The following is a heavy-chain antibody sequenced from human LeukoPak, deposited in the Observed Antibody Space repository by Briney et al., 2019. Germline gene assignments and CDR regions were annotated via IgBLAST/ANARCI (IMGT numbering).Heavy chain of an antibody. J-gene: IGHJ4*02. CDR1: GGSISGYY. V-gene: IGHV4-59*01. CDR3: ASSYYYDSSGKQTIDY. D-gene: IGHD3-22*01. CDR2: IYSSGAT. Sequence: SETLSLTCTVSGGSISGYYWSWIRQPPGKGLEWIGYIYSSGATNYNPSLKSQITISLDTSKNQFSLKLSSVTAADTAVYYCASSYYYDSSGKQTIDYWGQGTLVTVSS.